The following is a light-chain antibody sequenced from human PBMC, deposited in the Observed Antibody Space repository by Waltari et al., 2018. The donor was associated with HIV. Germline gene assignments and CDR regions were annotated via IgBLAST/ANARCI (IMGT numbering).Light chain of an antibody. CDR3: ETWDSNTHKVV. J-gene: IGLJ2*01. CDR2: LEGSGSY. Sequence: QPVLTQSSSASASLGPSLKLTCTLSSDHRSYIIAWPQQQPGKAPRYLMKLEGSGSYNKGSGIPDRFSGSSSGADRYLTISNLQSEDEADYYCETWDSNTHKVVFGGGTKLTVL. CDR1: SDHRSYI. V-gene: IGLV4-60*03.